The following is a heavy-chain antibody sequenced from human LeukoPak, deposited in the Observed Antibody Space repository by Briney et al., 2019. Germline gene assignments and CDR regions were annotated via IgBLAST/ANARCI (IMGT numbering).Heavy chain of an antibody. CDR1: GFTFSDYY. CDR2: IKEDGSEN. V-gene: IGHV3-7*01. CDR3: ARQRYSDY. Sequence: HPGGSLRLSCAASGFTFSDYYMSWIRQAPGKGLEWVANIKEDGSENSYVESVKGRFTISRDNAKNSLYLQLNSLRAEDTAVYFCARQRYSDYWGQGTLVTVSS. D-gene: IGHD1-1*01. J-gene: IGHJ4*02.